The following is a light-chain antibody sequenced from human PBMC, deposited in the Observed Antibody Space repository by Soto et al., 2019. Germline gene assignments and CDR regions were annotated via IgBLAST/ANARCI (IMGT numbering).Light chain of an antibody. CDR1: QSVTNN. Sequence: EIVMTQSPTTLSVSPGERATLSCRASQSVTNNLAWYQQRPGQAPRLLIRGASTRASGVPARFSGSGSGTDFTLTISSLQSGDFAVYYCQQYSDSPITFGPGTKVDLK. V-gene: IGKV3-15*01. CDR3: QQYSDSPIT. J-gene: IGKJ3*01. CDR2: GAS.